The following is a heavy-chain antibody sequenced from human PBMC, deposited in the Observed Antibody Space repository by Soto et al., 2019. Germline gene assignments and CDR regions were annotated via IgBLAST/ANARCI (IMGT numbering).Heavy chain of an antibody. V-gene: IGHV1-69*13. CDR2: IIPIFGTA. CDR1: GGTFSSYA. Sequence: SVKVSCKASGGTFSSYAISWVRQAPGQGLEWMGGIIPIFGTANYAQKFQGRVTITADESTSTAYMELSSLRSEDTAVYYCARVAKTYYYGSGSYQPFDYWGQGTLVTVSS. D-gene: IGHD3-10*01. CDR3: ARVAKTYYYGSGSYQPFDY. J-gene: IGHJ4*02.